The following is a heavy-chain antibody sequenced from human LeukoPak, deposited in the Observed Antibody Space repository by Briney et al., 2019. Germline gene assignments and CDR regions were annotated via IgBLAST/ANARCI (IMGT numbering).Heavy chain of an antibody. CDR1: GFTFSSYG. Sequence: GGSLRLSCAASGFTFSSYGMHWVRQAPGKGLEWVAVISYDGSNKYYADSVKGRFTISRDNSKNTLYLQMNSLRAEDTAVYYCAKFVNYGSYYYYYYIDVWGKGTTVTVSS. J-gene: IGHJ6*03. CDR3: AKFVNYGSYYYYYYIDV. V-gene: IGHV3-30*18. D-gene: IGHD3-10*01. CDR2: ISYDGSNK.